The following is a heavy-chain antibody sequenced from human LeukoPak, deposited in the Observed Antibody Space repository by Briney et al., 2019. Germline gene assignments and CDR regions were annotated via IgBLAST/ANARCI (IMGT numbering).Heavy chain of an antibody. Sequence: PGRSLRLSCAASGFTFSSYGMHWVRQARGKGLVWVAVIWYDGSNKYYADSVKGRFTISRDNSKNTLYLQMNSLRAEDTAVYYCARDPGDSSTDYWGQGTLVTVSS. CDR1: GFTFSSYG. CDR3: ARDPGDSSTDY. J-gene: IGHJ4*02. V-gene: IGHV3-33*01. D-gene: IGHD6-13*01. CDR2: IWYDGSNK.